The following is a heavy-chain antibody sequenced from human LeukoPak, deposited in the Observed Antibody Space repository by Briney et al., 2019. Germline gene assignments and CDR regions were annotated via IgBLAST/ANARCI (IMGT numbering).Heavy chain of an antibody. Sequence: PSETLSLTCTVSGASISTYYWSWIRQPPGKGLEWIGYIYYSGSTNYNPSLKSRVTISVDTSKNQFSLKLSSVTAADTAVYYCARVADNYDYVWGSYRSTYYFDYWGQGTLVTVSS. CDR3: ARVADNYDYVWGSYRSTYYFDY. CDR1: GASISTYY. J-gene: IGHJ4*02. V-gene: IGHV4-59*01. CDR2: IYYSGST. D-gene: IGHD3-16*02.